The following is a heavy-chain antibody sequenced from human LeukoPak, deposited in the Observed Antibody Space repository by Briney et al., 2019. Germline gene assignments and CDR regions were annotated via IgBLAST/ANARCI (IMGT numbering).Heavy chain of an antibody. CDR2: ISYDGSNK. Sequence: GGSLRLSCAASGFTFSSYAMHWVRQAPGKGLEWVAVISYDGSNKYYADSVKGRFTISRGNSKNTLYLQMNSLRAEDTAVYYCASDNSSSWFYYYYGMDVWGQGTTVTVSS. J-gene: IGHJ6*02. CDR1: GFTFSSYA. CDR3: ASDNSSSWFYYYYGMDV. V-gene: IGHV3-30-3*01. D-gene: IGHD6-13*01.